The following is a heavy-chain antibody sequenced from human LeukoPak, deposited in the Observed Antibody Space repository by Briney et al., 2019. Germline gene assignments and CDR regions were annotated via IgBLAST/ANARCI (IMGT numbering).Heavy chain of an antibody. Sequence: SETLSLTCTVSGGSISSYYWSWIRQPPGKGLEWIGYIYNSGSTNYNPSLRRRVTISMDTSKKQFSLKLTSVTAADTAMYYCARGYNYGAHYWFDYWGQGTLVTVSS. V-gene: IGHV4-59*01. CDR2: IYNSGST. J-gene: IGHJ4*02. CDR3: ARGYNYGAHYWFDY. D-gene: IGHD5-18*01. CDR1: GGSISSYY.